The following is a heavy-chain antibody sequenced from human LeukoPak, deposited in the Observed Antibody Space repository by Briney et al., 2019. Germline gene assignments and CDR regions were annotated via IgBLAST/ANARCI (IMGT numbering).Heavy chain of an antibody. J-gene: IGHJ3*02. V-gene: IGHV3-30*01. D-gene: IGHD2-15*01. CDR2: GRNK. Sequence: GRNKLYADSVKGRFTISRDNSKNTLYLQMNSLRVEDTAVYYCAREKGYCSGGSCPDAFDIWGQGTMVTVSS. CDR3: AREKGYCSGGSCPDAFDI.